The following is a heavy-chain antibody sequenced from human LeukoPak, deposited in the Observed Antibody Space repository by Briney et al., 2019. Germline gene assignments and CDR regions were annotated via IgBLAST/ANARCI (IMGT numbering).Heavy chain of an antibody. CDR1: GYSFTTFG. CDR2: ISAYNGNT. J-gene: IGHJ4*02. D-gene: IGHD6-19*01. Sequence: GASVKVSCKASGYSFTTFGITWVRQAPGQGLEWMGWISAYNGNTNYAQKLQGRVTMTTDTSTSTAYMELSRLRSDDTAMYYCARSSGWKYNIDYWGQGTLVTASS. V-gene: IGHV1-18*01. CDR3: ARSSGWKYNIDY.